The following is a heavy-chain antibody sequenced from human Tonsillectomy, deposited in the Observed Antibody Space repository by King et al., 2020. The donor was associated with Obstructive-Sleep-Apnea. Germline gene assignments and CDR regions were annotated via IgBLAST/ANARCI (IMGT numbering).Heavy chain of an antibody. V-gene: IGHV4-39*01. CDR2: IYYRGST. Sequence: QLQESGPGLVKPSETLSLTCTVSGDSLSSSSYYWGWIRQPPGKGLEWIGGIYYRGSTYYNPSLKSRVTISVDTSKKHFSLKLGSVTAADPAVYYCATQTPPLRPVDSWGQGTLVTVSS. J-gene: IGHJ4*02. CDR3: ATQTPPLRPVDS. CDR1: GDSLSSSSYY.